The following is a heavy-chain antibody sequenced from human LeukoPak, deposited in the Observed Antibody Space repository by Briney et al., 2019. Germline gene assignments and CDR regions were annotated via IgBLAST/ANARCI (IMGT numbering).Heavy chain of an antibody. CDR2: ISYHGRS. CDR3: ASHVESLGAGFPFDY. Sequence: PSETLSLTCTVSGGSISSRSYYWGWIRQSPGKGLEWIGTISYHGRSFYNPSLKSRVSISGDTSKNQFSLKMSSVTAADKAFYYCASHVESLGAGFPFDYWGQGTLVTVSS. CDR1: GGSISSRSYY. D-gene: IGHD3-16*01. V-gene: IGHV4-39*01. J-gene: IGHJ4*02.